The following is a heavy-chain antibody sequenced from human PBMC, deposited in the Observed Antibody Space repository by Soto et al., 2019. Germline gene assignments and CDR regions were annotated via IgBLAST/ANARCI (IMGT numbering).Heavy chain of an antibody. J-gene: IGHJ4*02. V-gene: IGHV3-33*01. CDR1: GFTFSIYG. CDR3: ARDLRFEAGPYYLDY. Sequence: QVQLVEPGGGVVQPGRSLRLSCAASGFTFSIYGMHWVRQAPGKGLEWVAVIWYDGSNKYYADSVKGRFTISRDNSKNKLYLQMHRRRSEDTGVYYCARDLRFEAGPYYLDYWGQGTLGTVSS. CDR2: IWYDGSNK. D-gene: IGHD6-13*01.